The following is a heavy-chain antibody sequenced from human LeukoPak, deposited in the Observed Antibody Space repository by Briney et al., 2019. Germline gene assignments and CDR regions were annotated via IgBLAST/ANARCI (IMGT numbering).Heavy chain of an antibody. J-gene: IGHJ3*02. D-gene: IGHD3-22*01. CDR1: GGSISSYY. CDR3: ARPLARYDSTGFDI. Sequence: KPSETLSLTCTVSGGSISSYYWSWIRQPPGKGLEWIGYIYYSGSTNYNPSLKSRVTISVDTSKNQFSLKLGSVTAADTAVYYCARPLARYDSTGFDIWGQGTMVTVSS. CDR2: IYYSGST. V-gene: IGHV4-59*08.